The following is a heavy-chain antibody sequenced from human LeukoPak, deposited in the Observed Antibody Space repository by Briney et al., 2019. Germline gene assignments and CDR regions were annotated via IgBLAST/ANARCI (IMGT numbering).Heavy chain of an antibody. D-gene: IGHD3-10*01. Sequence: PGGSLRLSCAASGFTFSSYGMHWVRQAPGKGLEWVAFIRYDGRNSYYGDSVKGRFTISRDNSKSTLYLQMNSLRTEDTALYYCAKDTGYTGSGTYENYHLDFWGQGTLVTVSS. J-gene: IGHJ4*02. CDR2: IRYDGRNS. V-gene: IGHV3-30*02. CDR3: AKDTGYTGSGTYENYHLDF. CDR1: GFTFSSYG.